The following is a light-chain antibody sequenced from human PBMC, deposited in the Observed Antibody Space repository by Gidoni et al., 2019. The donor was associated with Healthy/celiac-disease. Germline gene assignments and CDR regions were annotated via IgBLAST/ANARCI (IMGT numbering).Light chain of an antibody. V-gene: IGKV3-20*01. CDR1: QRVRSSY. CDR2: GAS. J-gene: IGKJ3*01. Sequence: EIVLTQSPGTLSLSPGERATLSCRASQRVRSSYLAWYQQKPGQAPRLLIYGASSRATGIPDRFSGSGSGTDFTLTISRLEPEDFAVYYCQQYGSSAFTFGPGTKVDIK. CDR3: QQYGSSAFT.